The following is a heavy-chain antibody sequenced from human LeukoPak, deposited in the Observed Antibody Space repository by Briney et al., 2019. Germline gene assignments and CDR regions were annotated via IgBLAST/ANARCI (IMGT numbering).Heavy chain of an antibody. CDR1: GGSFSGYY. CDR2: INHSGST. V-gene: IGHV4-34*01. J-gene: IGHJ4*02. Sequence: SETLSLTYAVYGGSFSGYYWSWIRQPPGKGLEWIGEINHSGSTNYNPSLKSRVTISVDTSKNQFSLKLSSVTAADTAVYYCASPTRGGYYYYWGQGTLVTVSS. CDR3: ASPTRGGYYYY. D-gene: IGHD3-22*01.